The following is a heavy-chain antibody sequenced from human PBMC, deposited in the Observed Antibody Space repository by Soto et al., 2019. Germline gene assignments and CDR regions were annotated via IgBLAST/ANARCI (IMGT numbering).Heavy chain of an antibody. CDR3: GRDHCTIGVCPPSDIVTGPHDAFDI. Sequence: GASVKVSCKASGYTFTSYGISWVRQAPGQGLEWMGWISAYNGNTNYAQNLQGRVTLTTDTSTSTAYMELRSLRSDDTAVYSCGRDHCTIGVCPPSDIVTGPHDAFDIWGQGIMVTVSS. D-gene: IGHD2-8*01. CDR1: GYTFTSYG. V-gene: IGHV1-18*01. CDR2: ISAYNGNT. J-gene: IGHJ3*02.